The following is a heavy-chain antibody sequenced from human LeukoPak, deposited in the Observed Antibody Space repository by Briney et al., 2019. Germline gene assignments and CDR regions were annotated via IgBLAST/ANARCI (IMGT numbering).Heavy chain of an antibody. D-gene: IGHD1-14*01. CDR3: ARGRRNLYYYYMDV. J-gene: IGHJ6*03. CDR2: IIPIFGTA. Sequence: SVKVSCKASGYTFTGYYMHWVRQAPGQGLEWMGGIIPIFGTANYAQKFQGRVTITADKSTSTAYMELSSLRSEDTAVYYCARGRRNLYYYYMDVWGKGTTVTVSS. CDR1: GYTFTGYY. V-gene: IGHV1-69*06.